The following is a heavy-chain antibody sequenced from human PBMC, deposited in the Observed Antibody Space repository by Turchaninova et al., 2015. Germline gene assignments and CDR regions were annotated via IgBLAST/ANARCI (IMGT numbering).Heavy chain of an antibody. D-gene: IGHD3-3*01. V-gene: IGHV3-23*01. CDR1: GFTFSSYA. CDR2: ISGSGGST. CDR3: AKETYVLRVYDF. J-gene: IGHJ3*01. Sequence: LLESGGGLVQPGGSLRLSCAASGFTFSSYAMSWVRQGPGKGLKWVSSISGSGGSTYYADSGKGRFTISRDNSKDTLYLQMNSLRAEDTAIYYCAKETYVLRVYDFWGQGTMVTVSS.